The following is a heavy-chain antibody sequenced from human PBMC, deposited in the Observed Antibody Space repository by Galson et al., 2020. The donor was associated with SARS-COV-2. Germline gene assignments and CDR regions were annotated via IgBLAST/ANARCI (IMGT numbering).Heavy chain of an antibody. J-gene: IGHJ6*02. CDR2: SSYDGSKK. CDR3: ARDRIPATGSDDYYYFGMDV. D-gene: IGHD6-13*01. CDR1: GFTFSNYA. V-gene: IGHV3-30-3*01. Sequence: GGSLRLSCAASGFTFSNYAIHWVRQAPGKGLERVAVSSYDGSKKSYADFVKGRFTISRDNSKNTLYLQMSSLRADDTALYYCARDRIPATGSDDYYYFGMDVWGQGTTVTVSS.